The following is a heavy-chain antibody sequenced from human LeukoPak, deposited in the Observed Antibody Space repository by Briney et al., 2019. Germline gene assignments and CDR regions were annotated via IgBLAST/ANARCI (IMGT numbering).Heavy chain of an antibody. CDR1: GFTVNSNY. J-gene: IGHJ3*02. Sequence: GGSLRLTCAASGFTVNSNYMSWVRQAPGKGLEWVSAFYSGGTTYYADSVKGRFTISSDNSKNTLYLQMNSLRAEDTAVYYCARDLPHTWGLGIWGQGTMVTVSS. CDR3: ARDLPHTWGLGI. V-gene: IGHV3-53*01. D-gene: IGHD3/OR15-3a*01. CDR2: FYSGGTT.